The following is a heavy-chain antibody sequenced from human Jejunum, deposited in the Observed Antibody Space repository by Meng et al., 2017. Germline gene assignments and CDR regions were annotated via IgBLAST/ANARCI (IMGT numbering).Heavy chain of an antibody. CDR3: ATIQSSPHFFNY. CDR2: IHHSGIT. CDR1: GDSVTSGSYH. Sequence: QVQLQESGPGLVKPPQTLSLACTVSGDSVTSGSYHWSWIRQPPGKSLEWIGYIHHSGITYYNPSLRSRLLISIDTSKRQLSLTLNSVTAADTALYYCATIQSSPHFFNYWGQGTLVTVSS. V-gene: IGHV4-30-4*01. D-gene: IGHD6-6*01. J-gene: IGHJ4*02.